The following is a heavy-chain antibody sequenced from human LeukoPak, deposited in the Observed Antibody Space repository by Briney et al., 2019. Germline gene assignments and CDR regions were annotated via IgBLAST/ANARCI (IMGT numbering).Heavy chain of an antibody. CDR2: ISGSGGST. CDR3: AADIVQPLAQIDK. J-gene: IGHJ4*02. V-gene: IGHV3-23*01. D-gene: IGHD1-14*01. Sequence: PGGSLRLSCAASGFTFSSYAMSWVRQAPGKGLEWVSAISGSGGSTYYAAPVKGRFTISRDDSESTLYLQMMSLKTEDTAVYYCAADIVQPLAQIDKWGQGTLVIVSS. CDR1: GFTFSSYA.